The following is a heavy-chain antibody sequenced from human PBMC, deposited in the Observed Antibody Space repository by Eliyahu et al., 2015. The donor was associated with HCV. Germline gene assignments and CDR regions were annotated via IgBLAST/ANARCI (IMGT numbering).Heavy chain of an antibody. CDR1: GXTFXSYA. Sequence: EVQLLESGGGLVQPGGSLRXSCAXSGXTFXSYAXXWVRQVPGKGVXWVSVIYSGGSSTYYADSVKGRFTISRDNSKHTVYLQMNSLRAEDTAVYYCAKAITIDGMDVWGQGTTVTVSS. D-gene: IGHD1-20*01. CDR2: IYSGGSST. J-gene: IGHJ6*02. V-gene: IGHV3-23*03. CDR3: AKAITIDGMDV.